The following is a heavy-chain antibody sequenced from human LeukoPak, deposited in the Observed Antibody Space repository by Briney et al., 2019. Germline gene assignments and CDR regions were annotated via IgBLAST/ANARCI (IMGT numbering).Heavy chain of an antibody. J-gene: IGHJ4*02. CDR3: ARGALDPYYYDSSGYYNY. V-gene: IGHV3-21*01. CDR2: ISSSSSYI. D-gene: IGHD3-22*01. Sequence: GGSLRLSCAASGFTFSSYSMNWVRQAPGKGLEWVSSISSSSSYIYKAYSVKGRFTTSRDNTKSSLYLQTNSLRGEDTAVYYCARGALDPYYYDSSGYYNYWGQGTLVTVSS. CDR1: GFTFSSYS.